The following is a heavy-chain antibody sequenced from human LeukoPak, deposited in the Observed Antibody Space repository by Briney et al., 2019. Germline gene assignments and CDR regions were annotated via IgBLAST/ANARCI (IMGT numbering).Heavy chain of an antibody. CDR2: INHSGGT. J-gene: IGHJ4*02. V-gene: IGHV4-34*01. D-gene: IGHD3-3*01. CDR1: GFTFSSYS. Sequence: GSLRLSCAASGFTFSSYSMNWVRQAPGKGLEWIGEINHSGGTNYNPSLKSRVTISVDTSKNQFSLKLSSVTAADTAVYYCARGRYDFWSGYYTGNDYWGQGTLVTVSS. CDR3: ARGRYDFWSGYYTGNDY.